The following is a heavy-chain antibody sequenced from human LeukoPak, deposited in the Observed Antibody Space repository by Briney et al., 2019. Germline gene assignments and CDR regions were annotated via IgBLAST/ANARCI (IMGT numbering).Heavy chain of an antibody. D-gene: IGHD2-15*01. CDR2: NSGSGTAT. J-gene: IGHJ6*03. V-gene: IGHV3-23*01. CDR3: VKGHCSSSSCFPNYYYYMDV. CDR1: GFTFSRHA. Sequence: PGGSLRLSCAASGFTFSRHAMSWVRQAPGKGLEWVSLNSGSGTATYYADSVKGRFTISRDNAKNLLFLQMSSLRAADTALYYCVKGHCSSSSCFPNYYYYMDVWGTGTTVTVSS.